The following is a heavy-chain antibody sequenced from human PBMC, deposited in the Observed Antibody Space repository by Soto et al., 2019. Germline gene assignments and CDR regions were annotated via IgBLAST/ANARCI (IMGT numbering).Heavy chain of an antibody. Sequence: EVQLVESGGGLVKPGGSLRLSCAASGFTFSSYSMNWVRQAPGKGLEWVSSISSSSSYIYYADSVKGRFTISRDNAKNSLYLQMISLRAEDTAVYYCARGYHYYDTSGYDKWDAFDIWGQGTMVTVSS. V-gene: IGHV3-21*01. CDR3: ARGYHYYDTSGYDKWDAFDI. CDR2: ISSSSSYI. J-gene: IGHJ3*02. CDR1: GFTFSSYS. D-gene: IGHD3-22*01.